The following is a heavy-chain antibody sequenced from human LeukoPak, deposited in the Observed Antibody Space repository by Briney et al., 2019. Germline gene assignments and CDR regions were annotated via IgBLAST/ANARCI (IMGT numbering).Heavy chain of an antibody. CDR3: ARARLWYSVDS. V-gene: IGHV3-48*03. D-gene: IGHD2-21*01. J-gene: IGHJ4*02. Sequence: PGGSLRLSCVVSGFTFSDYEMNRVRQAPGQGLEWVSYISSNGRTTFHADSVKGRFTISRDDTKNSLYLQMNSLRVEDTGFYYCARARLWYSVDSWGQGTLVTVSS. CDR2: ISSNGRTT. CDR1: GFTFSDYE.